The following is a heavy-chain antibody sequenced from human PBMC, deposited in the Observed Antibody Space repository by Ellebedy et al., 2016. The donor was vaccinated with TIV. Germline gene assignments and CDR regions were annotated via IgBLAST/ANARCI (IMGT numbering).Heavy chain of an antibody. CDR3: AGEPPDVGASAY. D-gene: IGHD1-26*01. CDR1: GYTFTGYY. Sequence: ASVKVSXKASGYTFTGYYMHWVRQAPGQGLEWMGWINPNSGGTNYAQKFQGRVTMTRDTSISTAYMELSRLRSDDTAVYYCAGEPPDVGASAYWGQGTLVTVSS. V-gene: IGHV1-2*02. J-gene: IGHJ4*02. CDR2: INPNSGGT.